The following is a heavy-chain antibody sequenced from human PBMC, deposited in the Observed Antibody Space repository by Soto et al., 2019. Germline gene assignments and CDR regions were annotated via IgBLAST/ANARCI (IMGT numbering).Heavy chain of an antibody. CDR3: ARGMGAENPFYYYFGMDG. D-gene: IGHD3-16*01. CDR1: CGSFRAYH. Sequence: PSETLSLTCAVYCGSFRAYHWSWIRQPPGKGLEWIGEINHSGSTKYNPSLKSRVTISVDTSKNQFSLKLSSVTAADTAVYSCARGMGAENPFYYYFGMDGWGQGNTVTASS. V-gene: IGHV4-34*01. J-gene: IGHJ6*02. CDR2: INHSGST.